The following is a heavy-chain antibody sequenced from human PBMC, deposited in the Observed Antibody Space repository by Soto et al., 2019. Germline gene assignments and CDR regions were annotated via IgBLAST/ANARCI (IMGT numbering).Heavy chain of an antibody. CDR3: VRDWNFRIDY. CDR1: GFTFSTYF. D-gene: IGHD1-1*01. J-gene: IGHJ4*02. CDR2: INSDGGKT. Sequence: GGSLRLSCAASGFTFSTYFMHWVRLAPGTGLVWVSRINSDGGKTNYADSVKGRFTISRDNAKNTLYLQMNSLRAEDTAVYYCVRDWNFRIDYWGQGTLVTVSS. V-gene: IGHV3-74*01.